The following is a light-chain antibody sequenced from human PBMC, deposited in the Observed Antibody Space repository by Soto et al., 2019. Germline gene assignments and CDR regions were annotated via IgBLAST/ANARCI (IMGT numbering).Light chain of an antibody. V-gene: IGLV2-8*01. Sequence: QSALTQPPSASGSPGQSVTIPCTGTSSDVGGYNYVSWYQQHPGKAPKLMISEVSKRPSGVPDRFSGSKSGNTASLTVSGLQAEDEADYYCSSYAGSNNLYVVFGGGTKLTVL. CDR3: SSYAGSNNLYVV. J-gene: IGLJ2*01. CDR1: SSDVGGYNY. CDR2: EVS.